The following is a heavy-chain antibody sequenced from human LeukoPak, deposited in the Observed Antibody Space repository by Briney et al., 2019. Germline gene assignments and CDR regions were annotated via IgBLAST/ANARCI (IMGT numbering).Heavy chain of an antibody. CDR2: INSDGSST. CDR1: GFTFSSYW. CDR3: ARSQGEGYCSGGSCYGLYYYYGMDV. V-gene: IGHV3-74*01. J-gene: IGHJ6*02. D-gene: IGHD2-15*01. Sequence: PGGSLRLSCAASGFTFSSYWMHWVRQAPGKGLVWVSRINSDGSSTSYADSVKGRFTISRDNAKNTLYLQMNSLRAEDTAVYYCARSQGEGYCSGGSCYGLYYYYGMDVWGQGTTVTVSS.